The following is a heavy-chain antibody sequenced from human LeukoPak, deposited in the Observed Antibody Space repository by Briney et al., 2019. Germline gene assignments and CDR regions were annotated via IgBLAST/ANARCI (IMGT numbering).Heavy chain of an antibody. CDR3: ARHLTIFGATTWFDP. J-gene: IGHJ5*02. Sequence: SETLSLTCTVSGGSISSSSYYWGWIRQPPGKGLEWIGGIYYSGSTYYNPSLKSRVTISVDTSKNQFSLKLSSVTAADTAVYYCARHLTIFGATTWFDPWGQGTLVTVSS. V-gene: IGHV4-39*01. D-gene: IGHD3-3*01. CDR2: IYYSGST. CDR1: GGSISSSSYY.